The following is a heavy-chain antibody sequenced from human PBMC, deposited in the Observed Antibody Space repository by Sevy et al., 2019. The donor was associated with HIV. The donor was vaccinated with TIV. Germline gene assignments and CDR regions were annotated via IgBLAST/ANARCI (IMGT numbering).Heavy chain of an antibody. CDR1: GYILTALS. CDR3: ASTRDYYESNGYYFDY. V-gene: IGHV1-24*01. D-gene: IGHD3-22*01. J-gene: IGHJ4*02. Sequence: ASVKVSCKVSGYILTALSMHWVRQTPGKGLEWMVTFDPEDGKTIYAQKFQGRVTMTEDTSTHTAYMGLSSLGSEDTAVYYCASTRDYYESNGYYFDYWGQGTLVTVSS. CDR2: FDPEDGKT.